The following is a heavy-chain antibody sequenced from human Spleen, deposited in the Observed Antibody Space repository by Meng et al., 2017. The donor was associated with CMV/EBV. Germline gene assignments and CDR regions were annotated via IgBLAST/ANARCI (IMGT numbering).Heavy chain of an antibody. V-gene: IGHV1-8*01. CDR2: MNPNSDYT. D-gene: IGHD3-3*01. J-gene: IGHJ6*02. CDR1: GYTFTNYD. CDR3: ARTFRTTLFGVVIFDGLDV. Sequence: ASVQVSCKASGYTFTNYDISWVRQATGQGLEWMGWMNPNSDYTAYAPKFQGRVTMTRDPSISTAYMELRSLRSEDTAVYYCARTFRTTLFGVVIFDGLDVWGQGTTVTVSS.